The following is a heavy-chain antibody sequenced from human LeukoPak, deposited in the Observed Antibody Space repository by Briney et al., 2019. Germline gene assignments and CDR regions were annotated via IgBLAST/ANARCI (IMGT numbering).Heavy chain of an antibody. D-gene: IGHD3-3*01. CDR2: MNPNSGNT. V-gene: IGHV1-8*02. CDR3: ARGYDFWSGYYSEMENDAFDI. CDR1: GGTFSSYA. J-gene: IGHJ3*02. Sequence: ASVKVSCKASGGTFSSYAISWVRQATGQGLEWMGWMNPNSGNTGYAQKFQGRVTMTRNTSISTAYMELSSLRSEDTAVYYCARGYDFWSGYYSEMENDAFDIWGQGTMVTVSS.